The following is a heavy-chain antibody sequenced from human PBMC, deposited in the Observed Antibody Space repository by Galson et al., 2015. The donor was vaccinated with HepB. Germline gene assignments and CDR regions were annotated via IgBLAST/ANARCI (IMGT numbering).Heavy chain of an antibody. CDR1: GVTLSIHW. J-gene: IGHJ4*02. D-gene: IGHD6-6*01. CDR3: TRDHYSSSSGFDY. Sequence: SLSISGAASGVTLSIHWMYWVRHFQGKGLVWVSRINSDGSSTSYADSVKGRFTISRDNAKNTLYLQMTSLGAEDAAVYYCTRDHYSSSSGFDYWGQGTLVTVSS. CDR2: INSDGSST. V-gene: IGHV3-74*01.